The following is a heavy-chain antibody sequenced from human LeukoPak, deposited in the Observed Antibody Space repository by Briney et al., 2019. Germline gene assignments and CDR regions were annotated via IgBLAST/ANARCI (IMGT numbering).Heavy chain of an antibody. CDR1: GYTFTNYY. Sequence: ASVKVSCKASGYTFTNYYMHWVRQAPGQGLEWMGIVNPNGGGTSYAQKFQGRVTMTRDTSTSTVYMELTSLRSEDTAVYHCARDQYGSGSYYYYYFDYWGQGTLVTVSS. CDR2: VNPNGGGT. D-gene: IGHD3-10*01. J-gene: IGHJ4*02. CDR3: ARDQYGSGSYYYYYFDY. V-gene: IGHV1-46*01.